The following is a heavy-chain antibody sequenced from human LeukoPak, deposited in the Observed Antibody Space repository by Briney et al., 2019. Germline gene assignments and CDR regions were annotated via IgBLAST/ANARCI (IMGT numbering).Heavy chain of an antibody. CDR3: ARGSVTGGWFDP. V-gene: IGHV4-61*02. J-gene: IGHJ5*02. Sequence: SQTLSLTCTVSGGSLSSGSYYWSWIRQPAGKGLEWIGRIYTSGSTNYNPSLKSRVTISVDTSKNQFSLKLSSVTAADTAVYYCARGSVTGGWFDPWGQGTLVTVSS. D-gene: IGHD2-21*02. CDR1: GGSLSSGSYY. CDR2: IYTSGST.